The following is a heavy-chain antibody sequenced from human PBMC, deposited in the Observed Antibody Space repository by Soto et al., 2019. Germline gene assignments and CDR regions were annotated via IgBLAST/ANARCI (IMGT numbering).Heavy chain of an antibody. CDR2: IYSGGST. D-gene: IGHD6-19*01. J-gene: IGHJ6*02. CDR1: GFTVSSNY. CDR3: ARSPAVAGPYGMDV. Sequence: GGSLRLSCAASGFTVSSNYMSWVRQAPGKGLEWVSVIYSGGSTYYADSVKGRFTISRDNSKNTLYLQMNSLRAEDTAVYYCARSPAVAGPYGMDVWGQGTTVTVSS. V-gene: IGHV3-66*01.